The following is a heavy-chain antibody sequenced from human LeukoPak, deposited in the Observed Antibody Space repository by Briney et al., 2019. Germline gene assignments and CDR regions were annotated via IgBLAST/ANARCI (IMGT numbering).Heavy chain of an antibody. J-gene: IGHJ4*02. CDR3: ARKETGNYRVFDY. CDR1: GGSISTSNW. CDR2: IYHGGST. V-gene: IGHV4-4*02. Sequence: PSGTLSLTCAVPGGSISTSNWWNWVRQPPGKGLEWIGEIYHGGSTNYNPSLKSRVTISVDKSKNQFSLNLSSVTAADTAVYYCARKETGNYRVFDYWGQGTLVTVSS. D-gene: IGHD7-27*01.